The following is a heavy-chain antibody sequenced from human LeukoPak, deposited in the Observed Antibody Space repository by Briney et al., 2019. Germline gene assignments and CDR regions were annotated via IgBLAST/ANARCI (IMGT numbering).Heavy chain of an antibody. J-gene: IGHJ3*02. Sequence: GGSLRLSCAASGFTFSNFAVSWVRQAPGKGLEWVSSISSSSGYIYYADSVKGRFTISRDNAKNSVYLLMNNLRAEDTAVYYCTREGPNDAFDIWGQGTMVTVSS. V-gene: IGHV3-21*01. CDR1: GFTFSNFA. CDR3: TREGPNDAFDI. CDR2: ISSSSGYI.